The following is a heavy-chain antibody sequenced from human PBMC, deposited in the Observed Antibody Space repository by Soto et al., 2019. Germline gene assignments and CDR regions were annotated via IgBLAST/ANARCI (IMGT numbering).Heavy chain of an antibody. CDR1: GFTFSVYA. CDR3: ASLGVGDWAKYYYYYGIDV. Sequence: EVQLLESGGGFVQPGGSLRLSCAATGFTFSVYAMTWVRQAPGKGLEWVSAVTDNGGSTYSADSVTGRFTISRDNSKNTRFLQMNSLRAEDTAVYYCASLGVGDWAKYYYYYGIDVWGQGTTVTVSS. V-gene: IGHV3-23*01. D-gene: IGHD2-21*02. J-gene: IGHJ6*02. CDR2: VTDNGGST.